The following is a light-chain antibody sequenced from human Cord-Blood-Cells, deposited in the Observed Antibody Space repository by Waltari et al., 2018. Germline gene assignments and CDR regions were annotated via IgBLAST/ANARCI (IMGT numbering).Light chain of an antibody. Sequence: IVMTQSPDSLAVSLGERATINCKSSQSVLYSSNNKNYLAWYQQKPGQPPKLLISWASTRESGVPDRFSGSGSGTDFTLTISSLQAEDVAVYYCQQYYSTPPTFGQGTKVEIK. CDR2: WAS. CDR3: QQYYSTPPT. V-gene: IGKV4-1*01. J-gene: IGKJ1*01. CDR1: QSVLYSSNNKNY.